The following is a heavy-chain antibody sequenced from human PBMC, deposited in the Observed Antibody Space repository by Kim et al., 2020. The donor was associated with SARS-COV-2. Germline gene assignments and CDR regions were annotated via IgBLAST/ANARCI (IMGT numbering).Heavy chain of an antibody. J-gene: IGHJ4*02. CDR2: SAT. D-gene: IGHD3-22*01. Sequence: SATYSMDSVKGRFSISRDNARNSLFLQMNSLRVEDTAVYYCARDPDSFDFWGQGTLVTVSS. CDR3: ARDPDSFDF. V-gene: IGHV3-7*03.